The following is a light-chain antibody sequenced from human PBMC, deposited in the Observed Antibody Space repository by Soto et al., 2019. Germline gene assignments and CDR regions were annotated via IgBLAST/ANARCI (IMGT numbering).Light chain of an antibody. Sequence: EIVLTQSPGTLSLSPGERATLSCRASQSVSSSYLAWYQQKPGQAPRLLSYGASSRATGIPDRFSGSGSGTDFTLAISRLEPEDFAVYYCQQYGSQPTFGGGTKVEIK. J-gene: IGKJ4*01. V-gene: IGKV3-20*01. CDR3: QQYGSQPT. CDR1: QSVSSSY. CDR2: GAS.